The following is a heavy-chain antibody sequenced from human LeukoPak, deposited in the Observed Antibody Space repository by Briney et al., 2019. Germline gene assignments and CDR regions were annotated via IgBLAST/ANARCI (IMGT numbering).Heavy chain of an antibody. CDR1: GFTFSSYE. Sequence: GGSLRLSCAASGFTFSSYEMNWFRQAPRKGLEWVSYISSSGSTIYYADSVKGRFTISRDNAKNSLYLQMNSLRAEDTAVYYCAREKFIWFEPWGQGTLVTVSS. V-gene: IGHV3-48*03. CDR2: ISSSGSTI. J-gene: IGHJ5*02. CDR3: AREKFIWFEP.